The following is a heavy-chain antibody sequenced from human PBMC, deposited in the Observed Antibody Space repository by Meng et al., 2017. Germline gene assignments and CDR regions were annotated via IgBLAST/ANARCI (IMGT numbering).Heavy chain of an antibody. J-gene: IGHJ4*02. V-gene: IGHV4-61*02. Sequence: EWGPVLVQPSQTLSLTCTVSGRSISSGSYYGSWIRQPAGKGLEWIGRIYTSGSTNYNPSLKSRVTISVDTSKNQFSLKLSSVTAADTAVYYCARSGGYYYGEEYYFDYWGQGTLVTVSS. D-gene: IGHD3-22*01. CDR3: ARSGGYYYGEEYYFDY. CDR1: GRSISSGSYY. CDR2: IYTSGST.